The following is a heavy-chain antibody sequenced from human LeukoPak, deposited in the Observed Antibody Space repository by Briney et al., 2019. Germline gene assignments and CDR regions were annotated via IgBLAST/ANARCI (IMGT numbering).Heavy chain of an antibody. CDR3: ATHASVSGWHQHDAFDI. Sequence: SVKVSCKASGGTFSSYAISWVRQAPGQGLEWMGGIIPIFGTANYAQKFQGRVTITTDESTSTAYMELSSLRSEDTAVYYCATHASVSGWHQHDAFDIWGQGQWSPSLQ. D-gene: IGHD6-19*01. J-gene: IGHJ3*02. CDR2: IIPIFGTA. V-gene: IGHV1-69*05. CDR1: GGTFSSYA.